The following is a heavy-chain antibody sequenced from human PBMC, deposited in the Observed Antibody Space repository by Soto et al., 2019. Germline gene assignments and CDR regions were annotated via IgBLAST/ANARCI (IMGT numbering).Heavy chain of an antibody. D-gene: IGHD3-9*01. CDR1: GYTFTNFG. CDR2: ISGYNGDT. V-gene: IGHV1-18*01. J-gene: IGHJ5*02. Sequence: QVQLVQSGGEMRKPGASVKVSCKASGYTFTNFGISWVRQVPGQGFEWVGWISGYNGDTNYAPKFRGRVIMTKDTSTPTAYMELTTLTSDDTAVCYCARDYDIWGEDWFDPWGQGTLVTVSS. CDR3: ARDYDIWGEDWFDP.